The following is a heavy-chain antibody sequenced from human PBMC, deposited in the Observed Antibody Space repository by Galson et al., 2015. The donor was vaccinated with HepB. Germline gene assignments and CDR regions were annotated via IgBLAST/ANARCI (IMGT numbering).Heavy chain of an antibody. CDR1: GDSVSSNSAA. Sequence: CAISGDSVSSNSAAWNWIRQSPSRGLEWLGRTYYRSKWYNDYAVSVKSRITINPDTSKNQFSLQLNSVTPEDTAVYYCARGTGMIVANWFDPWGQGTLVTVSS. D-gene: IGHD5-12*01. J-gene: IGHJ5*02. CDR3: ARGTGMIVANWFDP. V-gene: IGHV6-1*01. CDR2: TYYRSKWYN.